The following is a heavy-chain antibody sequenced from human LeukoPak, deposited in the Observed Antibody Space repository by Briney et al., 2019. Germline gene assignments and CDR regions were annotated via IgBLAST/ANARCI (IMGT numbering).Heavy chain of an antibody. J-gene: IGHJ3*02. CDR3: AREAGSTGPVGAFDI. D-gene: IGHD6-19*01. Sequence: SQTLSLTCAISVDSVSINNAACNLVRQSPSRGLGWVGNTYYRSKSYDAYSVSVKTRLTNNPNTSKKQFPLKMNSVAPEGTAVYYCAREAGSTGPVGAFDIWAQGTRVTVSS. CDR1: VDSVSINNAA. CDR2: TYYRSKSYD. V-gene: IGHV6-1*01.